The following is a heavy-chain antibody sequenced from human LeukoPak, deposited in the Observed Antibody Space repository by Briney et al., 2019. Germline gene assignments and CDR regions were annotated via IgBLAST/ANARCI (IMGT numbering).Heavy chain of an antibody. Sequence: GGSLRLSCAASGFTFSSYGMHWVRQAPGKGLEWVAVISYDGSNKYYADSVKGRFTISRDNSKSTLYLQMSSLRAEDTAVYYCAKDASGWLQLDYYFDYWGQGTLVTVSS. D-gene: IGHD6-19*01. J-gene: IGHJ4*02. CDR1: GFTFSSYG. CDR3: AKDASGWLQLDYYFDY. CDR2: ISYDGSNK. V-gene: IGHV3-30*18.